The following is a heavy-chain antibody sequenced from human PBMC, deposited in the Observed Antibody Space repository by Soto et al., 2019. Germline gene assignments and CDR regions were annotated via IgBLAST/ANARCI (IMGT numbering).Heavy chain of an antibody. CDR3: AKMTSGSYGRIYGMDV. Sequence: EVQLLESGGGLVQPGGSLRLSCAASGFTFSNYAMSWVRQAPGKGLEWVSALPERGSSPYYADSVKGRFTISRDNSKNSLYLQMNSLRPDDMAVDYCAKMTSGSYGRIYGMDVWGQGTTVTVSS. J-gene: IGHJ6*02. CDR1: GFTFSNYA. CDR2: LPERGSSP. V-gene: IGHV3-23*01. D-gene: IGHD5-18*01.